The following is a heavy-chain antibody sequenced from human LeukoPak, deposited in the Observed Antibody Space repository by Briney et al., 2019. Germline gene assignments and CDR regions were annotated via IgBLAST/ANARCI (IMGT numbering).Heavy chain of an antibody. CDR1: GGSISSYY. CDR3: ARLTSSSWYGNYYYGMDV. J-gene: IGHJ6*02. D-gene: IGHD6-13*01. CDR2: IYYSGST. V-gene: IGHV4-59*01. Sequence: SETLSLTCTVSGGSISSYYWSWIRQPPGKGLEWIGDIYYSGSTNYNPSLKSRVTISVDTSKNQFSLKLSSVTAADTAVYYCARLTSSSWYGNYYYGMDVWGQGTTVTVSS.